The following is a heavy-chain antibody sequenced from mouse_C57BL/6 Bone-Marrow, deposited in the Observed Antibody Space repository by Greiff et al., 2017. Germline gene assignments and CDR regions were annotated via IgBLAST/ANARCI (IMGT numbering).Heavy chain of an antibody. V-gene: IGHV1-39*01. Sequence: VQLQQSGPELVKPGASVKISCRASGYSFTDYNMNWVKQSNGKSLEWIGVINPNYGTTSYNQKFKGKATLTVDESSSTAYIQLNSLTSEDSAVYYCARGYDYDYAMDYWGQGTSVTVSS. CDR2: INPNYGTT. CDR1: GYSFTDYN. D-gene: IGHD2-4*01. J-gene: IGHJ4*01. CDR3: ARGYDYDYAMDY.